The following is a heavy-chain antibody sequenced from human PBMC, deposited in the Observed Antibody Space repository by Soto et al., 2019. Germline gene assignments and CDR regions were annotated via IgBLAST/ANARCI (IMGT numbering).Heavy chain of an antibody. J-gene: IGHJ6*02. CDR3: ARGGTAMVISYLYYYYGMDV. D-gene: IGHD5-18*01. CDR1: GGSISSYY. V-gene: IGHV4-59*01. Sequence: SETLSLTCTVSGGSISSYYWSWIRQPPGKGLEWIGYIYYSGSTNYNPSLKSRVTISVDTSKNQFSLKLSSVTTADTAVYYCARGGTAMVISYLYYYYGMDVWGQGTTVTVSS. CDR2: IYYSGST.